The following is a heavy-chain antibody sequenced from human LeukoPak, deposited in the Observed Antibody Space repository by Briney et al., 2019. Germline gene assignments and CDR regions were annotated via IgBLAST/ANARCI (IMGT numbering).Heavy chain of an antibody. V-gene: IGHV3-11*05. D-gene: IGHD3-10*01. Sequence: LSLTCTVSGASINSGDYYMSWIRQAPGKGLERVSYISSSSSYTNYADSVKGRFTISRDNAKNSLYLQMNSLRAEDTAVYYCARDLTYYYGSGSSDWGQGTLVTVSS. CDR3: ARDLTYYYGSGSSD. J-gene: IGHJ4*02. CDR2: ISSSSSYT. CDR1: GASINSGDYY.